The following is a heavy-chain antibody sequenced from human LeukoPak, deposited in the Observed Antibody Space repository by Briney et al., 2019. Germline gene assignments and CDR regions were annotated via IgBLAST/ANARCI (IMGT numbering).Heavy chain of an antibody. CDR2: INTNTGNP. V-gene: IGHV7-4-1*02. CDR3: ARIEYSSSWFHYYYYYGMDV. D-gene: IGHD6-13*01. CDR1: GYTFTSYA. J-gene: IGHJ6*02. Sequence: ASVKVSCKASGYTFTSYAMNWVRQAPGQGLEWMGWINTNTGNPTYAQGFTGRFVFSLDTSVSTAYLQISSLKAEDTAVYYCARIEYSSSWFHYYYYYGMDVWGQGTMVTVSS.